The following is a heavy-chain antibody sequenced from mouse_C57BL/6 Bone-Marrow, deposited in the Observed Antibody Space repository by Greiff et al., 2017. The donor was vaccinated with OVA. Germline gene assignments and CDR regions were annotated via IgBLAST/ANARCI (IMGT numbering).Heavy chain of an antibody. CDR3: ARSGAYSNY. CDR2: IDPSDSYT. D-gene: IGHD2-5*01. J-gene: IGHJ3*01. CDR1: GYTFTSYW. V-gene: IGHV1-69*01. Sequence: QVQLQQPGAELVMPGASVKLSCKASGYTFTSYWMHWVKQRPGQGLEWIGEIDPSDSYTNYNQKFKGKSTLTVDKSSSTAYMQLSSLTSEDSAVYYCARSGAYSNYWGQGTLVTVSA.